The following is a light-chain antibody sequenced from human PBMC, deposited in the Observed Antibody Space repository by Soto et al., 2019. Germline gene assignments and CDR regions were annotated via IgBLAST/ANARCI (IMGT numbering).Light chain of an antibody. CDR1: QSVDRY. CDR3: QQRSNWPPT. CDR2: DAS. V-gene: IGKV3-11*01. J-gene: IGKJ5*01. Sequence: EVVLTQSPDTLSLSPGETATLSCRASQSVDRYVAWYQKKPGQAPRLLIYDASNRATGIPARFSGSGSGTDFNLTISRLEPEDFAVYYCQQRSNWPPTFGQGTRLEIK.